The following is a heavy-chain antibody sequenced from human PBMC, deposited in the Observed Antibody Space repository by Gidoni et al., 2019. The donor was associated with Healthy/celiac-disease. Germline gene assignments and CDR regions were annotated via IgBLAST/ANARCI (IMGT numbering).Heavy chain of an antibody. CDR1: GYTFTSYS. D-gene: IGHD2-15*01. CDR2: INPSGGST. V-gene: IGHV1-46*01. Sequence: QVQLVQSGAEVKKPGASVKVSCKASGYTFTSYSMHLVRQAHGQGLEWMGIINPSGGSTSYAQKFQGRVTMTRDTSTSTVYMELSSLRSEDTAVYYCARVPPRYCSGGSCYSGNWFDPWGQGTRVTVSS. J-gene: IGHJ5*02. CDR3: ARVPPRYCSGGSCYSGNWFDP.